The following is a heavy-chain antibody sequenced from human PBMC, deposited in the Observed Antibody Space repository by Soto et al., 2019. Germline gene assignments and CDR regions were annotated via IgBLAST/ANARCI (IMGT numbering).Heavy chain of an antibody. V-gene: IGHV5-51*01. CDR1: GYNFTAYW. CDR3: ARLGSPGDIFFDS. CDR2: IHPSDSET. J-gene: IGHJ4*02. Sequence: GESLKISCEISGYNFTAYWLGWVRQMPGKGLEWMGNIHPSDSETHYRPSFQGQVTFSADKSISTAYLQWATLKASDTAIYFCARLGSPGDIFFDSWGQGTLVTVSS. D-gene: IGHD3-9*01.